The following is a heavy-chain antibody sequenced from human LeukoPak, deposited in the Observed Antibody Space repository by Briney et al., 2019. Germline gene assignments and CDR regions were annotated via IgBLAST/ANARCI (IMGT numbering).Heavy chain of an antibody. CDR1: GGSFSGYY. CDR2: INHSGST. J-gene: IGHJ4*02. CDR3: ARGYDFWSGYSTD. V-gene: IGHV4-34*01. Sequence: SETLSLTCAAYGGSFSGYYWSWIRQPPGKGLEWIGEINHSGSTNYNPSLKSRVTISVDTSKNQFSLKLSSVTAADTAVYYCARGYDFWSGYSTDWGQGTLVTVSS. D-gene: IGHD3-3*01.